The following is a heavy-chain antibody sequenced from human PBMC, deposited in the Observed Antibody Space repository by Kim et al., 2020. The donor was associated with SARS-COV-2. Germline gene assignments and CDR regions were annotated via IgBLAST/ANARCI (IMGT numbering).Heavy chain of an antibody. V-gene: IGHV4-59*13. D-gene: IGHD6-19*01. CDR2: IYYSGST. J-gene: IGHJ4*02. CDR3: AREVWDSSGRKFDY. CDR1: GGSISSYY. Sequence: SETLSLTCTVSGGSISSYYWSWIRQPPGKGLEWIGYIYYSGSTNYNPSLKSRVTISVDTSKNQFSLKLSSVTAADTAVYYCAREVWDSSGRKFDYWGQG.